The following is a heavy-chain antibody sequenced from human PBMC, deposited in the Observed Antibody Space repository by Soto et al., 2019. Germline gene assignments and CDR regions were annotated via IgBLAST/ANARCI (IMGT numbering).Heavy chain of an antibody. D-gene: IGHD5-18*01. CDR3: ARDLRDRIQLWSNTYYYYYGMDV. CDR1: GYTFTSYY. Sequence: ASVKVSCKASGYTFTSYYMHWVRQAPGQGLEWMGIINPSGGSTSYAQKFQGRVTMTRGTSTSTVYMELSSLRSEDTAVYYCARDLRDRIQLWSNTYYYYYGMDVWGQGTTVTVSS. V-gene: IGHV1-46*01. CDR2: INPSGGST. J-gene: IGHJ6*02.